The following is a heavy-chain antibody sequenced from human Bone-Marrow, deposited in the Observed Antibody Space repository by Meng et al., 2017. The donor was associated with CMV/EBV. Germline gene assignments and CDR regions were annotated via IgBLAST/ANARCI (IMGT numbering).Heavy chain of an antibody. J-gene: IGHJ4*02. D-gene: IGHD6-13*01. CDR3: ARHVDLAAHFDY. V-gene: IGHV4-34*01. CDR2: INHSGST. CDR1: GGSFSGYY. Sequence: SETLSLTCAVYGGSFSGYYWSWIRQPPGKGLEWIGEINHSGSTNYNPSLKSRVTISVDTSKNQFSLKLSSVTAADTAVYYCARHVDLAAHFDYWGQGTLVTVSS.